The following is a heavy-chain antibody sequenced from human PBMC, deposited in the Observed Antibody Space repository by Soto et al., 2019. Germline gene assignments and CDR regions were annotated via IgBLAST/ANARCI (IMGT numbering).Heavy chain of an antibody. D-gene: IGHD3-10*01. V-gene: IGHV4-59*01. CDR3: ARGFRWFGQFDY. CDR1: GGSISDYY. Sequence: QVQLQESGPGLVKPSEPLSLTCTVSGGSISDYYWTWIRQPPGKGLEWIGYVFSSGTTNYNSSLESRFTISVDTSKNQFSLRLSSVTAADTALYYCARGFRWFGQFDYWGQGTLVTVSS. J-gene: IGHJ4*02. CDR2: VFSSGTT.